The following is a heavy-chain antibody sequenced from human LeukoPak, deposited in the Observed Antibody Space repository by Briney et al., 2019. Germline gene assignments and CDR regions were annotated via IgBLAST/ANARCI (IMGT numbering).Heavy chain of an antibody. V-gene: IGHV3-30*03. Sequence: GRSLRLSCAASGFTFSSYGMHWVRQAPGKGLEWVAVISYDGSNKYYADSVKGRFTISRDNSKNTLYLQMNSLRAEDTAVYYCARPGYGSGSYQAYWGQGTLVTVSS. CDR3: ARPGYGSGSYQAY. CDR2: ISYDGSNK. J-gene: IGHJ4*02. D-gene: IGHD3-10*01. CDR1: GFTFSSYG.